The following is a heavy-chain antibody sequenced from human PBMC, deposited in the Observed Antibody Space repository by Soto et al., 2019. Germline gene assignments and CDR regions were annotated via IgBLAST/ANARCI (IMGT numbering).Heavy chain of an antibody. V-gene: IGHV1-69*06. J-gene: IGHJ4*02. D-gene: IGHD3-3*01. CDR3: NRGSEYDFWSGYL. CDR1: GGTSTRYA. Sequence: QERLVQSGAEVRKPGSSVKVSCKVTGGTSTRYAINWVRQAPGQGLEWMGGIVPMFGTSKYAQKFQGRVTITADTSTNIAYMALRSLRSEDTAGYYCNRGSEYDFWSGYLWGQGTLVSVSS. CDR2: IVPMFGTS.